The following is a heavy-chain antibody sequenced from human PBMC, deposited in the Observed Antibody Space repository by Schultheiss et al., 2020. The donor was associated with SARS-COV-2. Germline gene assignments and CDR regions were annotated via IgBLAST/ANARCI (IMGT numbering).Heavy chain of an antibody. V-gene: IGHV3-11*04. Sequence: GESLKISCAASGFTFSDYYMSWIRQAPGKGLEWVSYISSSSSTIYYADSVKGRFTISRDNAKNSLYLQMNSLRAEDTAVYYCARASLAIPPRCAFDIWGQGTMVTVSS. J-gene: IGHJ3*02. CDR1: GFTFSDYY. D-gene: IGHD2-21*01. CDR3: ARASLAIPPRCAFDI. CDR2: ISSSSSTI.